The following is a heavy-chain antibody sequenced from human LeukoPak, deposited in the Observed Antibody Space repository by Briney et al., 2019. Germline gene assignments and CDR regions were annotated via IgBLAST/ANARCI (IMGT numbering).Heavy chain of an antibody. CDR1: GGTFSSYA. CDR2: IIPIFGTA. Sequence: RASVKVSCKASGGTFSSYAISWVRQAPGQGLEWMGGIIPIFGTANYAQKFQGRVTITTDESTSTAYMELSSLRSEDTAVYYCATSTIIVAVNYYGYFQHWGQGTLVAVSS. J-gene: IGHJ1*01. V-gene: IGHV1-69*05. CDR3: ATSTIIVAVNYYGYFQH. D-gene: IGHD3-22*01.